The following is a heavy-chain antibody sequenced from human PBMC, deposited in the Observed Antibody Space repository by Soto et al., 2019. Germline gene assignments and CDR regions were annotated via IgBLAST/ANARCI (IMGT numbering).Heavy chain of an antibody. CDR3: ARDTGYSSSWYWFDP. J-gene: IGHJ5*02. CDR2: INAGNGNT. CDR1: GYTFTIYA. Sequence: GASVKVSCKASGYTFTIYAMHWVRQAPGQRLEWMGWINAGNGNTKYSQKFQGRVTITRDTSASTAYMELSSLRSEDTAVYYCARDTGYSSSWYWFDPWGQGTLVTVSS. D-gene: IGHD6-13*01. V-gene: IGHV1-3*01.